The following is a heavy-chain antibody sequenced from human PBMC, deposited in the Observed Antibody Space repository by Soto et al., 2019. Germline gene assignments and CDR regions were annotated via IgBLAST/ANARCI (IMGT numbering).Heavy chain of an antibody. D-gene: IGHD6-13*01. V-gene: IGHV1-24*01. J-gene: IGHJ4*02. CDR2: FDPEDGET. CDR1: GYTLTELS. Sequence: QVQLVQSGAEVKKPGASVKVSCKVSGYTLTELSMHWVRQAPGKGLEWMGGFDPEDGETIYAQKLQGRVTMTEDTPTATAYMELSSLRSEDTAVYYCATLPSRSGYSSSWYDDHPSSVYWGQGPLVTVSS. CDR3: ATLPSRSGYSSSWYDDHPSSVY.